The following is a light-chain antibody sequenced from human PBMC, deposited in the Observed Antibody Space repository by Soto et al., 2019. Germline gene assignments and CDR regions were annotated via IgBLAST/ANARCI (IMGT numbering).Light chain of an antibody. J-gene: IGKJ2*01. Sequence: EVVMTQSPATLSVSPGETATLSCRASQSISSYLAWYQQKAGQAPRLLIYGASMRATGVPTRFSGSGSGTEFTLTISSLQSEDFALYYCQHYNNWPPDYTFGQGTKVEIK. V-gene: IGKV3-15*01. CDR2: GAS. CDR3: QHYNNWPPDYT. CDR1: QSISSY.